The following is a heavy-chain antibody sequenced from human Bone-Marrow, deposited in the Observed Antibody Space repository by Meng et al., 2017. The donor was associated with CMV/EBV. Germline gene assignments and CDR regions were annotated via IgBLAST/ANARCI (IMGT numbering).Heavy chain of an antibody. V-gene: IGHV3-53*01. Sequence: GESLKISCAASGFTVSSNDMSWVRQAPGKGLEWVSVIYSGGSTYYADSVKGRFTISRDNSKNTLYHQMNSLRAEDTAVYYCAGGPEYYDILTGYSPYGGRGLDYWGQGTLVTVSS. CDR3: AGGPEYYDILTGYSPYGGRGLDY. J-gene: IGHJ4*02. D-gene: IGHD3-9*01. CDR2: IYSGGST. CDR1: GFTVSSND.